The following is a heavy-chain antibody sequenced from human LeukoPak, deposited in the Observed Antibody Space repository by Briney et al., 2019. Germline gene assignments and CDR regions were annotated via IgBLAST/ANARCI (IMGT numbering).Heavy chain of an antibody. V-gene: IGHV4-31*03. D-gene: IGHD3-22*01. J-gene: IGHJ4*02. CDR2: IYYSGST. Sequence: SQTLSLTCTVSGGSTSSGGYYWSSIRQHPGKGLEWIGYIYYSGSTYYNPSLKGRVTISVETSKNQFSLKLSSVTAADTAVYYCAMDSSGFGYFDYWGQGTLVTVSS. CDR3: AMDSSGFGYFDY. CDR1: GGSTSSGGYY.